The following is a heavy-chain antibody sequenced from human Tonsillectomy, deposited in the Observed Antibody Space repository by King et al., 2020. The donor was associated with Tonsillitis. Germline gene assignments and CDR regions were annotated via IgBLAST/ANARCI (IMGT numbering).Heavy chain of an antibody. CDR2: IIPIFGTA. CDR1: GGTFSSYA. CDR3: AREDVVVPVDTPPA. V-gene: IGHV1-69*12. D-gene: IGHD2-2*01. Sequence: QLVQSGAEVKKPGSSVKVSCKASGGTFSSYAISWVRQAPGQRLEWMGGIIPIFGTANYAQKFQGRVTITADEPTSTAYMELSSLRSEDTAVYYCAREDVVVPVDTPPAWGQGTLVTVSS. J-gene: IGHJ5*02.